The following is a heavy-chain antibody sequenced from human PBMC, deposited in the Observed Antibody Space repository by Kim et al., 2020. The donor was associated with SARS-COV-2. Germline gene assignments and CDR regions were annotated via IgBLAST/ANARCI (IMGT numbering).Heavy chain of an antibody. CDR3: AKSRGELLYYYFDY. Sequence: GGSLRLSCAASGFTFGDYAMHWVRQAPGKGLEWVSGISWNSGSIGYADSVKGRFTISRDNAKNSLYLQMNSLRAEDTALYYCAKSRGELLYYYFDYWGQGTLVTVSS. J-gene: IGHJ4*02. V-gene: IGHV3-9*01. CDR1: GFTFGDYA. CDR2: ISWNSGSI. D-gene: IGHD3-10*01.